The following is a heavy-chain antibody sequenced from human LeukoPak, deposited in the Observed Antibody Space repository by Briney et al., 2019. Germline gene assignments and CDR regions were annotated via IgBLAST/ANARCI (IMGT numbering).Heavy chain of an antibody. D-gene: IGHD5-18*01. J-gene: IGHJ4*02. CDR1: GFTFSSYS. V-gene: IGHV3-21*04. Sequence: PGGSLRLSCAASGFTFSSYSMNWVRQAPGKGLEWVSSISSSSSYIYYADSVKGRFTISRDNAKNSLYLQMNSLRAEDTAVYYCARDKGRGLLYFDYWGQGTLVTVSS. CDR2: ISSSSSYI. CDR3: ARDKGRGLLYFDY.